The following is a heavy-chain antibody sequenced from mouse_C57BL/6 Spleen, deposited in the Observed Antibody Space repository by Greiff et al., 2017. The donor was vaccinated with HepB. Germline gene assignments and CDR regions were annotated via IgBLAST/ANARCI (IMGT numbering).Heavy chain of an antibody. Sequence: QVQLQQPGAELVRPGASVTLSCKASGYTFTDYEMHWVKQTPVHGLEWIGAIDPETGGTAYNQKFKGKAILTADKSSSTAYMELRSLTSEDSAVYYCTRNLGTTVVATGFDYWGQGTTITVSS. CDR1: GYTFTDYE. CDR3: TRNLGTTVVATGFDY. V-gene: IGHV1-15*01. J-gene: IGHJ2*01. CDR2: IDPETGGT. D-gene: IGHD1-1*01.